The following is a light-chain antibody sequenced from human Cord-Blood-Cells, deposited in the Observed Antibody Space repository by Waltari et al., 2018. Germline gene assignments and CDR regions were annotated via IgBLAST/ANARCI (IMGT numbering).Light chain of an antibody. V-gene: IGLV2-14*01. J-gene: IGLJ1*01. CDR1: SSDVGGYNY. CDR2: DVS. CDR3: SSYTSSSTYV. Sequence: QSALTQPASVSGSPGQSITISCTGTSSDVGGYNYVSWYQQHPGKAPKLMIYDVSNRPSGVAKRFAGSKSGNTASLTISGLQAEDEAEYYCSSYTSSSTYVFGTGTKVTVL.